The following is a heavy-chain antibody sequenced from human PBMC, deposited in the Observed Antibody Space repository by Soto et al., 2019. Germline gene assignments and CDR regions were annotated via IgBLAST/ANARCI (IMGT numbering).Heavy chain of an antibody. CDR1: GFTFSSYG. D-gene: IGHD6-13*01. V-gene: IGHV3-33*01. CDR2: IWYDGSNK. J-gene: IGHJ4*02. Sequence: GGSLRLSCAASGFTFSSYGMHWVRQAPGKGLEWVAVIWYDGSNKYYADSVKGRFTISRDNSKNTLYLQMNSLRAEDTAVYYCAREDGSSWYSGYYFDYWGQGTLVTVSS. CDR3: AREDGSSWYSGYYFDY.